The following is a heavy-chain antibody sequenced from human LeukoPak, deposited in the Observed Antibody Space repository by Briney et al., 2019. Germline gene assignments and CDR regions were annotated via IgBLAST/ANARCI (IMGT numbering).Heavy chain of an antibody. CDR1: GYTFTSYG. J-gene: IGHJ4*02. D-gene: IGHD3-22*01. CDR3: ARSLLLDYDSSGYSDY. CDR2: ISAYNGNT. V-gene: IGHV1-18*01. Sequence: ASVKVSCKASGYTFTSYGISWVRQAPGQGLEWMGWISAYNGNTNYAQKLQGRVTMTTDTSTSTAYMELRSLRSDDTAVYYRARSLLLDYDSSGYSDYWGQGTLVTVSS.